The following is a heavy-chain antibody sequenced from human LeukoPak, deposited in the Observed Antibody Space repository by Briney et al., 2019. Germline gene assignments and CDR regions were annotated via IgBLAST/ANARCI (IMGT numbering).Heavy chain of an antibody. V-gene: IGHV5-51*01. D-gene: IGHD4/OR15-4a*01. J-gene: IGHJ3*02. CDR1: GYSFTSYW. Sequence: GESLKISCKGSGYSFTSYWIGWVRQMPGKGLEWMGTFNPGDSDIRYSPSLQGQVTISVDKSISTAYLQWSSLKASDTAMYYCARHAPNSRVAFDIWGQGTVISVSS. CDR3: ARHAPNSRVAFDI. CDR2: FNPGDSDI.